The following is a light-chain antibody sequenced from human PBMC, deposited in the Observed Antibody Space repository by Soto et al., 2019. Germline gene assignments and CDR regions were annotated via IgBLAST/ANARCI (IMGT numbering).Light chain of an antibody. CDR1: SSNIGNNY. CDR3: GTWDSSLSAGV. J-gene: IGLJ2*01. V-gene: IGLV1-51*02. Sequence: QSVLTQPPSVSAAPGQTVTISCSGSSSNIGNNYVSWYQQLPGTAPKLLIYENNKRPSGIPDRFSGSKSGTSATLGITGLQIGDEADYYCGTWDSSLSAGVFGGGTKVTVL. CDR2: ENN.